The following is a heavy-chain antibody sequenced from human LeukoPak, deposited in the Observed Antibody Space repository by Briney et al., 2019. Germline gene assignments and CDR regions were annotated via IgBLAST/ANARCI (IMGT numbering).Heavy chain of an antibody. J-gene: IGHJ4*02. Sequence: GRSLRLSCAAAGFTLDDYAMHWVRQAPGKGLEWVSGISWNSGSIGYADSVKGRFTISRDNAKNSLYLQMNSLRAEDMALYYCAKGTTYYYDSSGLWGPLDYWGQGTLVTVSS. D-gene: IGHD3-22*01. CDR3: AKGTTYYYDSSGLWGPLDY. CDR2: ISWNSGSI. CDR1: GFTLDDYA. V-gene: IGHV3-9*03.